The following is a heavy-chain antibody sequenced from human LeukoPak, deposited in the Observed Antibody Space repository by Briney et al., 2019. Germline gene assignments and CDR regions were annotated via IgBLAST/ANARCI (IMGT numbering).Heavy chain of an antibody. J-gene: IGHJ6*03. Sequence: SETLSLTCAVYGGSFSGYYWSWIRQPAGKGLEWIGRIYTSGSTNYNPSLKSRVTMSVDTSKNQFSLKLSSVTAADTAVYYCARGDTMVRGVISDYYYYMDVWGKGTTVTISS. D-gene: IGHD3-10*01. V-gene: IGHV4-59*10. CDR2: IYTSGST. CDR1: GGSFSGYY. CDR3: ARGDTMVRGVISDYYYYMDV.